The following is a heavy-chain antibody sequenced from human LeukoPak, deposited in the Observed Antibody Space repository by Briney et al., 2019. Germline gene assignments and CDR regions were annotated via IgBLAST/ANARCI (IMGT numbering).Heavy chain of an antibody. Sequence: SETLSLTCTVSNGSISIYYWSWVRQPAGKGLEWIGRISASGSTNYNPSLKSRVTMSLDTSKNQFSLKLSSVTAADPAVYYCAREITVTRPFDYWGPGTLVTVSS. CDR1: NGSISIYY. D-gene: IGHD4-17*01. CDR2: ISASGST. J-gene: IGHJ4*02. CDR3: AREITVTRPFDY. V-gene: IGHV4-4*07.